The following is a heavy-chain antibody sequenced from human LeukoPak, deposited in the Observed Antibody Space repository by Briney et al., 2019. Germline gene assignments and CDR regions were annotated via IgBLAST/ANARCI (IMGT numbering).Heavy chain of an antibody. CDR3: ARSTWGGYPN. V-gene: IGHV3-21*01. CDR1: GFTFSAYG. CDR2: ISANGSIT. D-gene: IGHD3-16*02. J-gene: IGHJ4*02. Sequence: PGGSLRLSCAASGFTFSAYGMSWVRQSPGQGLEWVSGISANGSITFYARSVRGRFTISRDNAKNSLYLQMNSLRAEDTAVYYCARSTWGGYPNWGQGTLVTVSS.